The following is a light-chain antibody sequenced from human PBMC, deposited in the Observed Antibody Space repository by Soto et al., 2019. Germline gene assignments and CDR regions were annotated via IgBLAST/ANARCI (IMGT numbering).Light chain of an antibody. CDR3: SSDTTSSKL. Sequence: QSVLTQPASVSGSPGQSITISGTGTSSDIGGNNYVSWYQQHPSKAPKLMIYAVTNRPSGVSNRFSGSKSGNTASLTISGLQAEDEADYYCSSDTTSSKLFGGGTKVTVL. CDR1: SSDIGGNNY. J-gene: IGLJ2*01. CDR2: AVT. V-gene: IGLV2-14*03.